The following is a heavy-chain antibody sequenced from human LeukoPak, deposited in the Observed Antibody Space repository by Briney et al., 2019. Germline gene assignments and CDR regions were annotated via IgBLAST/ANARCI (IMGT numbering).Heavy chain of an antibody. J-gene: IGHJ4*02. CDR3: ARDHRWSFDY. CDR1: GFTFSAYS. Sequence: GGSLRLSCAASGFTFSAYSMNWVRQAPGKGLEWVSYIGSSSSAMYYADSVKGRFTISRDNAKNSLYMQMNSLRDEDTAVYYCARDHRWSFDYWGQGTLVTVSS. CDR2: IGSSSSAM. V-gene: IGHV3-48*02. D-gene: IGHD4-23*01.